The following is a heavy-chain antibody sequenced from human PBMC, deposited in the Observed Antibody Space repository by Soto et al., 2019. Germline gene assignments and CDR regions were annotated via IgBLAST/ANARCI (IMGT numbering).Heavy chain of an antibody. CDR1: GFTFSTYW. V-gene: IGHV3-7*05. CDR3: ARGGGHTYGRLPGVY. J-gene: IGHJ4*02. D-gene: IGHD5-18*01. Sequence: EVQLVESGGGLVQPGGSLRLSCEASGFTFSTYWMTWVRKAPGKGLGGGAHVKQDGSEKYNVDSVKGRFTISRDNAKNSLYLQMNSLRAEDTAVYYCARGGGHTYGRLPGVYWGQGILVTVSS. CDR2: VKQDGSEK.